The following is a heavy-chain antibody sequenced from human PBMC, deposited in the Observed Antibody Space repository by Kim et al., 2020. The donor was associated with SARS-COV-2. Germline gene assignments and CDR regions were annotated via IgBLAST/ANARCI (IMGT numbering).Heavy chain of an antibody. CDR1: GFNFGGHG. Sequence: GGSLRLSCTASGFNFGGHGMHWVRQAPGKGLEWVSASGTGGATYYTDSVKGRFTISRDNFKSTVYLQVNSLSVDDTAIYYCVRGNNKYFDYWGQGTLVTVSS. J-gene: IGHJ4*02. V-gene: IGHV3-23*01. CDR3: VRGNNKYFDY. CDR2: SGTGGAT.